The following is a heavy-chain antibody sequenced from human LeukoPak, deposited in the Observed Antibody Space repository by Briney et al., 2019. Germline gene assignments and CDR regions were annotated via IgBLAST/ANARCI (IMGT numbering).Heavy chain of an antibody. CDR1: GFSVTNNY. J-gene: IGHJ4*02. Sequence: GGSLRLSCAVSGFSVTNNYMSWVRQAPGKGLEWVSAFYVGGATYYADSVKGRFTISRDNSENTLYLQMKSLRAEDTAVYYCARGDGYNFFDYWGQGTLVTVSS. CDR2: FYVGGAT. V-gene: IGHV3-53*01. CDR3: ARGDGYNFFDY. D-gene: IGHD5-24*01.